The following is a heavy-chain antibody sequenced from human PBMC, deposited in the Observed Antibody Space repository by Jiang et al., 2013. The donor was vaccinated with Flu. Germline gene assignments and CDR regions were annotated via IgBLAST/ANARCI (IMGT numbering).Heavy chain of an antibody. J-gene: IGHJ6*02. Sequence: QLLESGGGLVQPGGSLRLSCAASGFTLSRYAMSWVRQAPGKGLEWVSGTFGSGDNTYYADSVKGRFTISRDNSKNTLYLQMNNLRAEDTALYYCAKAIGNYYYFGIDVWGQGTTVTVSS. V-gene: IGHV3-23*01. D-gene: IGHD2-2*01. CDR1: GFTLSRYA. CDR3: AKAIGNYYYFGIDV. CDR2: TFGSGDNT.